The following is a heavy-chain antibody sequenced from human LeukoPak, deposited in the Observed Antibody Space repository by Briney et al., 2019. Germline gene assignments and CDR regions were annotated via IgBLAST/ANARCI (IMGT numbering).Heavy chain of an antibody. V-gene: IGHV3-11*04. J-gene: IGHJ4*02. D-gene: IGHD3-22*01. Sequence: GRPLRLSCAPAGLTFSDYYMSWVRQAPGKGLEWVSYISSSVSTIYYADSVKGRFTISRENAKNSLYLQMNSLRAEDTAVYYCARGSHYYDSSGPFDYWGQGTLVTISS. CDR3: ARGSHYYDSSGPFDY. CDR2: ISSSVSTI. CDR1: GLTFSDYY.